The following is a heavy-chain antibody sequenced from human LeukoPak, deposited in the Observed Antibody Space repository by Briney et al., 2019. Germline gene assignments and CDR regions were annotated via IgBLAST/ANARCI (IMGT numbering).Heavy chain of an antibody. V-gene: IGHV1-69*05. D-gene: IGHD5-18*01. CDR2: IIPIFGTA. CDR1: GGTFSSYA. Sequence: SVKVSCKASGGTFSSYAISWARQAPGQGLEWMGGIIPIFGTANYAQKFQGRVTITTDESTSTAYMELSSLRSEDTAAYYCASSSLRGYSYGPKVYWGQGTLVTVSS. J-gene: IGHJ4*02. CDR3: ASSSLRGYSYGPKVY.